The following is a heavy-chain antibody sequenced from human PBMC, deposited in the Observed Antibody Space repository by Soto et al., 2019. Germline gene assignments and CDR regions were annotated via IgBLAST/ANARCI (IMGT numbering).Heavy chain of an antibody. CDR2: IYPSDSDT. J-gene: IGHJ4*02. CDR1: AYTFTIYW. CDR3: ARPANTVADHFDL. V-gene: IGHV5-51*01. Sequence: GESLKVSCQVSAYTFTIYWFGCVRQMPGKGLEWMGIIYPSDSDTRYSPSFQGQVTISADQSINTAYLQWDSLKASDTAIYYCARPANTVADHFDLWGQGTPVTVSS. D-gene: IGHD4-17*01.